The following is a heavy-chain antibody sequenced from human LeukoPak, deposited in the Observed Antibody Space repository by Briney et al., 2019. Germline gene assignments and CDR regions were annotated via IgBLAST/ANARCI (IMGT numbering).Heavy chain of an antibody. J-gene: IGHJ4*02. CDR2: VSGSGGST. V-gene: IGHV3-23*01. D-gene: IGHD3-10*01. Sequence: GGSLRLSCAASGFTFNNYAMTWVRQAPDKGLEWVSTVSGSGGSTYYADSMKGRFTISRDNSKNTLSLQMSGLRAENTAVYYCARGSSASYYNSRFDYWGQGTLVTVSS. CDR1: GFTFNNYA. CDR3: ARGSSASYYNSRFDY.